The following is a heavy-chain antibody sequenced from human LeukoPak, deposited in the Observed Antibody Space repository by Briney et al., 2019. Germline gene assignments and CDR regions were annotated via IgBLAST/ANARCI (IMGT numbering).Heavy chain of an antibody. CDR3: AREGRARSSGWYNWFDP. CDR1: RYTFTGHY. J-gene: IGHJ5*02. D-gene: IGHD6-19*01. CDR2: INPNSGGT. Sequence: SVTVSCKASRYTFTGHYMHWVRQAPGQGLEWMGRINPNSGGTNYAQKFQGRVTMTRDTSISTAYMELSRLRSDDTAVYYCAREGRARSSGWYNWFDPWGQGTLVTVSS. V-gene: IGHV1-2*06.